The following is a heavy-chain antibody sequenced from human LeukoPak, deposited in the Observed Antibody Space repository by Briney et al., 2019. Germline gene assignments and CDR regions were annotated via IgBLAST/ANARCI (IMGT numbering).Heavy chain of an antibody. Sequence: GGSLRLSCAASGFTFSSYSMSWVRQAPGKGLEWVSGISGSGNSTHYADSVKGRFTISRDNSKNTLYLQMNSLRAEDTAVYYCAKDVGDCSSTSCYVGDFDYWGQGTLVTVSS. CDR1: GFTFSSYS. J-gene: IGHJ4*02. D-gene: IGHD2-2*01. CDR2: ISGSGNST. CDR3: AKDVGDCSSTSCYVGDFDY. V-gene: IGHV3-23*01.